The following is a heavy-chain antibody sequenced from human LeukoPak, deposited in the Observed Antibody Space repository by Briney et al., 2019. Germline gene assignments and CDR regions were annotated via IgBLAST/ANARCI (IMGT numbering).Heavy chain of an antibody. V-gene: IGHV4-39*07. CDR3: ARDPEPAEPDY. J-gene: IGHJ4*02. CDR1: GGSISSSSYY. CDR2: IYYSGST. D-gene: IGHD1-14*01. Sequence: SETLSLTCTVSGGSISSSSYYWGWIRQPPGKGLEWIGSIYYSGSTYYNPSLKSRVTISVDTSKNQFSLKLSSVTAADTAVYYCARDPEPAEPDYWGQGTLVTVSS.